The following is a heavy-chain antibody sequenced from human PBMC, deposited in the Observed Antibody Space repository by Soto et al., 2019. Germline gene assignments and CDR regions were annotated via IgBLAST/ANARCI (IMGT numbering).Heavy chain of an antibody. CDR1: GGSMSSYY. Sequence: SETLSLTCTASGGSMSSYYWSWIRQPAGKGLEWIGRIYTSGSTNYNPSLKSRVTMSVDTSKNQCSLKLSSVTAADTAVYYCARSSDSSGWYYFDYWGQGTLVTVSS. CDR3: ARSSDSSGWYYFDY. J-gene: IGHJ4*02. V-gene: IGHV4-4*07. D-gene: IGHD6-19*01. CDR2: IYTSGST.